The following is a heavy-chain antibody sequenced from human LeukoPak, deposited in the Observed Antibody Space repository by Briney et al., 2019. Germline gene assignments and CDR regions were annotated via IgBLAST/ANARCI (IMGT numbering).Heavy chain of an antibody. CDR3: ARYLDYGGNSRVFQH. D-gene: IGHD4-23*01. CDR2: INHGGST. Sequence: PSETLSLTCAVYGGSLSAYYWTWIRQPPGKGLEWIGEINHGGSTNYNPSLKSRVTISVDTSKNQFSLKLSSVTAADTAVYYCARYLDYGGNSRVFQHWGQGTLVTVSS. CDR1: GGSLSAYY. V-gene: IGHV4-34*01. J-gene: IGHJ1*01.